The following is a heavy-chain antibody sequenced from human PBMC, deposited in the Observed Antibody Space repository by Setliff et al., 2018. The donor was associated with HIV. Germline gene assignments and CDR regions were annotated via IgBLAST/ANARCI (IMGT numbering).Heavy chain of an antibody. V-gene: IGHV5-10-1*01. Sequence: GESLKISCKGSGYSFTSYWISWVRQMPGKGLEWMGRIDPSDSYTNYSPSFQGHVTISADKSISTAYLQWSSLKASDTAMYYCVRRDGYKFDYWGQGTLVTVSS. CDR2: IDPSDSYT. D-gene: IGHD5-12*01. J-gene: IGHJ4*02. CDR3: VRRDGYKFDY. CDR1: GYSFTSYW.